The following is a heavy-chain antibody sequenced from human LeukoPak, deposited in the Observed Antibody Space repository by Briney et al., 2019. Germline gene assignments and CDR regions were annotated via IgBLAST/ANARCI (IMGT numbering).Heavy chain of an antibody. CDR1: GFTFSDYY. Sequence: PGGSLRLSCAASGFTFSDYYMSWVRQAPGKGLEWVSYISSSGSIIYYADSVKGRFTISRDNAKNSLYLQMNSLRAEDTAVYYCARPMVRGVIADDYWGQGTLVTVSS. CDR3: ARPMVRGVIADDY. D-gene: IGHD3-10*01. V-gene: IGHV3-11*04. J-gene: IGHJ4*02. CDR2: ISSSGSII.